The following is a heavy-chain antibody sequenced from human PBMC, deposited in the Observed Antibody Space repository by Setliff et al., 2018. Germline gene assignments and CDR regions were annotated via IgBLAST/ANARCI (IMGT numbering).Heavy chain of an antibody. V-gene: IGHV3-74*01. Sequence: LGGSLRLSCGASGFTFSKYWMYWVRQVPGKGLVWVSRINGDGTITNYADSVKGRFTISRDNAKNTLYLQMNSLRGEDTAVYFCASINWGENFYNMDVWGKGTTVTVSS. CDR1: GFTFSKYW. CDR2: INGDGTIT. D-gene: IGHD7-27*01. CDR3: ASINWGENFYNMDV. J-gene: IGHJ6*03.